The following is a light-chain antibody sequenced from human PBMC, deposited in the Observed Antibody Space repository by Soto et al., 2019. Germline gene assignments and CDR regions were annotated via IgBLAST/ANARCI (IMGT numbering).Light chain of an antibody. V-gene: IGKV1-39*01. Sequence: DIRITQSPSSLSASVGYTVTITCRASQSISIHLNWYQQKPGKAPNLLMYTASNLQSGVPSRYSGSGSGTDFTLTISSLQPEDFATYYCQQSYSTPISFGQVTRLAIK. CDR2: TAS. CDR1: QSISIH. J-gene: IGKJ5*01. CDR3: QQSYSTPIS.